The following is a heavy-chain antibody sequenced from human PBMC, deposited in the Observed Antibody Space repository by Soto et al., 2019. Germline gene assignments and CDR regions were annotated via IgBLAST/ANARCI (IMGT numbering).Heavy chain of an antibody. CDR1: GGSFSSYA. Sequence: SVKVSCKASGGSFSSYAISWVRQAPGQGLEWMGGITGMFGTTNYAQKFQGRVTITADEITSTAYMELSSLRSQDTAVYYCARGQSYYETSLDYCGPGTLLTVSS. J-gene: IGHJ4*02. D-gene: IGHD3-22*01. CDR2: ITGMFGTT. CDR3: ARGQSYYETSLDY. V-gene: IGHV1-69*13.